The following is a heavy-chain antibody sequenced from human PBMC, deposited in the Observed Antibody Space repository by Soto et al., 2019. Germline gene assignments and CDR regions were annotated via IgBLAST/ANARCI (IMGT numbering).Heavy chain of an antibody. V-gene: IGHV3-23*01. CDR1: GFTFSSYA. D-gene: IGHD3-22*01. J-gene: IGHJ6*02. Sequence: EVQLLESGGGLVQPGGSLRLSCAASGFTFSSYAMSWVRQAPGKGLEWVSAISGSGGSTYYADSVKGRFTISRDNSKNTLYLQMNSLRAEDTAVYYCAKDLAQNYYDMDYYGMDVWGQGTTVTVSS. CDR3: AKDLAQNYYDMDYYGMDV. CDR2: ISGSGGST.